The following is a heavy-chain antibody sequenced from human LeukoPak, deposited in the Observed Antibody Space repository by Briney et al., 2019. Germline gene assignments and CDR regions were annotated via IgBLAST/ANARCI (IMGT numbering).Heavy chain of an antibody. V-gene: IGHV4-59*01. CDR3: ARTRGDSSGYYNDY. D-gene: IGHD3-22*01. CDR2: IYYSGST. J-gene: IGHJ4*02. CDR1: GGSISSYY. Sequence: TSETLSLTCTVSGGSISSYYWSWIRQPPGKGLEWIGYIYYSGSTNYNPSLKSRVTISVDTSKNKFSLKLSSVTAADTAVYYCARTRGDSSGYYNDYWGQGTLVTVSS.